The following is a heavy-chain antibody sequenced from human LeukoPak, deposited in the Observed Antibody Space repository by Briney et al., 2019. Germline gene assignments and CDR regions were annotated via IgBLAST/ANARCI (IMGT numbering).Heavy chain of an antibody. J-gene: IGHJ6*02. V-gene: IGHV1-8*01. Sequence: ASVKVSCKASGYTFTRYDINWVRQAPAQGLEWMGWMNPNSGNTGYAQKFQGRVTMTRNTSISTAYMELSSLRSEDTAVYYCARGDVTMVRAAYYYYDMDVWGQGTMVTVSS. CDR2: MNPNSGNT. CDR3: ARGDVTMVRAAYYYYDMDV. CDR1: GYTFTRYD. D-gene: IGHD3-10*01.